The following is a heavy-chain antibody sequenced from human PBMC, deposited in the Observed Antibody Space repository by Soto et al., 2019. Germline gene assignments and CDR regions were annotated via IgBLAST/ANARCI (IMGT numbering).Heavy chain of an antibody. CDR3: ANRDDYGSGSYFPFDH. CDR2: ISGSGGST. D-gene: IGHD3-10*01. V-gene: IGHV3-23*01. CDR1: GFTFSSYG. J-gene: IGHJ4*02. Sequence: GWSLRLSCAASGFTFSSYGMSWVRQAPGKGLEWVSSISGSGGSTYYADSVKGRFTISRDNSKNTLYLQMSSLRAEDTAVYYCANRDDYGSGSYFPFDHWGQGTLVTVSS.